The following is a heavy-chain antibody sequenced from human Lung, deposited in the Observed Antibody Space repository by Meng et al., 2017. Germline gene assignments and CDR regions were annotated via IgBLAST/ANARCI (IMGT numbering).Heavy chain of an antibody. CDR3: SGHVDY. CDR1: GFTLSNAW. V-gene: IGHV3-15*01. Sequence: VQLVESGGGFVKPGGSLRLSCAASGFTLSNAWMTWGRQAPGKGLEWIGRMKSNVDCETVDYAAAVKGRFFISRDDSENSFYLQMNSLKTEDTAVYYCSGHVDYWGHGTLVTVSS. CDR2: MKSNVDCETV. J-gene: IGHJ4*01.